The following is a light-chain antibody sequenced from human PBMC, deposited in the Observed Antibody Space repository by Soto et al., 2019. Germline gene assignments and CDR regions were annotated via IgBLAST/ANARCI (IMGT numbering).Light chain of an antibody. Sequence: QSVLTQPPSASGTPGQRVTISCSGSSSNIGSNTINWYQQLPGTPPKLFIYSNNQRPSGVPDRFSGSKSGTSASLAISGLQSEDEADYYCAAWDDSLNGKVFGGGTKLTVL. CDR3: AAWDDSLNGKV. V-gene: IGLV1-44*01. CDR2: SNN. CDR1: SSNIGSNT. J-gene: IGLJ2*01.